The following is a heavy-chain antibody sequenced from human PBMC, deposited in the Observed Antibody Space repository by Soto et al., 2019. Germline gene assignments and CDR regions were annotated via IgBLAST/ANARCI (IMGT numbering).Heavy chain of an antibody. CDR3: ATDRTIFGVAPSGMDV. J-gene: IGHJ6*02. Sequence: GGSLRLSCAASGFTFSSYAMSWVRQAPGKGLEWVSAISGSGGSTYYADSVKGRFTISRDNSKNTLYLQMNSLRAEDTAVYYCATDRTIFGVAPSGMDVWGQGTTVTVSS. V-gene: IGHV3-23*01. CDR2: ISGSGGST. CDR1: GFTFSSYA. D-gene: IGHD3-3*01.